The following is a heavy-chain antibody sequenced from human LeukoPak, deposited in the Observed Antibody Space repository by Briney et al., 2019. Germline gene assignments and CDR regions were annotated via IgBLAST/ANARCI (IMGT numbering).Heavy chain of an antibody. V-gene: IGHV3-23*01. CDR1: GFTVNSYP. J-gene: IGHJ6*04. CDR2: ITGSGGRT. Sequence: GGSLRLSGAASGFTVNSYPMSWVRPAPGKGREWFLAITGSGGRTYDADSVKGRSTITTANSKNTRYLQMNRPRSEDTAVHYCAKGGSSWNSRDGMDVWDKGTTATVSS. CDR3: AKGGSSWNSRDGMDV. D-gene: IGHD6-13*01.